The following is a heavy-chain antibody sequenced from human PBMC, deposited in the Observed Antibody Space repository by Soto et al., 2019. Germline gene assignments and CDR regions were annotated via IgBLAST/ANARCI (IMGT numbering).Heavy chain of an antibody. CDR1: GFTVSSYY. D-gene: IGHD1-26*01. CDR2: IYSSGPT. Sequence: PSETLRLSCAASGFTVSSYYMNWVRLVPEKGLEWVSVIYSSGPTFYADSVRGRFTISRDNSKNTLYLQMNSLRVEDTAVYYCARAFGGSYDYWGQGTLVTVSS. V-gene: IGHV3-53*01. J-gene: IGHJ4*02. CDR3: ARAFGGSYDY.